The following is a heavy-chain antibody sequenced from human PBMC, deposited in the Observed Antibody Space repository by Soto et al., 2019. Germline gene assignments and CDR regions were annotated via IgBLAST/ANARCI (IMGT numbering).Heavy chain of an antibody. CDR2: IKQDGSEK. V-gene: IGHV3-7*01. CDR3: AREWELDYGDYMISPYYYYYYMDV. J-gene: IGHJ6*03. D-gene: IGHD4-17*01. CDR1: GFTFSSYW. Sequence: PGESLCLSCAASGFTFSSYWMSWVRQPPGKGLEWVANIKQDGSEKYYVDSVKGRFTISRDNAKNSLYLQMNSLRAEDTAVYYCAREWELDYGDYMISPYYYYYYMDVWGKGTTVTVSS.